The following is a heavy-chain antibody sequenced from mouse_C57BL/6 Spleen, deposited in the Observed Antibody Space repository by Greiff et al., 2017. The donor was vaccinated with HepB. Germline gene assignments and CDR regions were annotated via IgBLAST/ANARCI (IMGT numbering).Heavy chain of an antibody. J-gene: IGHJ1*03. V-gene: IGHV1-26*01. CDR3: ARGDNWEAWYFDV. CDR2: INPNNGGT. D-gene: IGHD4-1*01. Sequence: EVQLQQSGPELVKPGASVKISCKASGYTFTDYYMNWVKQSHGKSLEWIGDINPNNGGTSYNQKFKGKATSTVDKSSITAYMELRSLTSEASAVYYCARGDNWEAWYFDVWVTGTTVTVSS. CDR1: GYTFTDYY.